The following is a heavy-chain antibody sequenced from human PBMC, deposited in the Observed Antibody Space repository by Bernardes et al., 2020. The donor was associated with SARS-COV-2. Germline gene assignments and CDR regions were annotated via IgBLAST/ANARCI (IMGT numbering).Heavy chain of an antibody. Sequence: ASVTVPCKASGYTFTSYGISWVRQAPGQGLEWMGWISAYNGNTNYAQKLQGRVTMTTDTSTSTAYMELRSLRSDDTAVYYCASGLRVGYYYYGMDVWGQGTTVTISS. CDR1: GYTFTSYG. J-gene: IGHJ6*02. CDR2: ISAYNGNT. D-gene: IGHD1-26*01. V-gene: IGHV1-18*04. CDR3: ASGLRVGYYYYGMDV.